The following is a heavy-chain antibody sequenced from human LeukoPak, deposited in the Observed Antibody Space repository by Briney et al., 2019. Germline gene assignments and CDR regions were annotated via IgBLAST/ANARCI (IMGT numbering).Heavy chain of an antibody. V-gene: IGHV4-59*12. Sequence: KPSETLSLTCTVSGGSISSYYWSWIRQPPGKGLEWIGYIYYSGSTNYNPSLKSRVTMSVDTSKNQFSLQLSSVTAADTAVYYCARDGNPWNLDVWGRGTLVTVSS. CDR2: IYYSGST. J-gene: IGHJ2*01. CDR1: GGSISSYY. CDR3: ARDGNPWNLDV. D-gene: IGHD1-14*01.